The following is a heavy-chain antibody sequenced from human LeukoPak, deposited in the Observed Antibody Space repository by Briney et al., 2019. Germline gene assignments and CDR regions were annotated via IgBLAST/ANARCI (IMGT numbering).Heavy chain of an antibody. J-gene: IGHJ5*02. Sequence: PSETLSLTCTVSGGSIYSGSYYWSWIRQPAGKGLEWIGRIYTSGSTNYNPSLKSRVTISVDTSKNQFSLKLSSVTAADTAVYYCARAYSSSWGWFDPWGRGTLVTVSS. CDR2: IYTSGST. V-gene: IGHV4-61*02. CDR1: GGSIYSGSYY. D-gene: IGHD6-13*01. CDR3: ARAYSSSWGWFDP.